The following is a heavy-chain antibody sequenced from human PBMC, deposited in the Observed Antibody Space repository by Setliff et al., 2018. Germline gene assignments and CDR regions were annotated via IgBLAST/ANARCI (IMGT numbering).Heavy chain of an antibody. J-gene: IGHJ5*02. CDR3: ARHRAVVVAATPAWFDP. D-gene: IGHD2-15*01. V-gene: IGHV4-38-2*01. CDR1: GYSISSGYY. Sequence: LSLTCAVSGYSISSGYYWGWIRQPPGKGLEWIGSIYHSGSTYYNPSLKSRVTISVDTSKNQFSLKLSSVTAADTAIYYCARHRAVVVAATPAWFDPWGQGTLVTVSS. CDR2: IYHSGST.